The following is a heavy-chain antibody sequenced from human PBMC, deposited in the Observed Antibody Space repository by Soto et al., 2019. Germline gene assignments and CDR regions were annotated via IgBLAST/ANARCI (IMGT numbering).Heavy chain of an antibody. J-gene: IGHJ4*02. CDR1: GVTFSTYG. CDR3: AKATHYDFWSGYPSYFDY. Sequence: GGSLRLSCAASGVTFSTYGMSWVRQAPGKGLEWVSTISDSGGNTYYADSVKGRFTISRDNSKNTLYLQMNSLRAEDTAVYYCAKATHYDFWSGYPSYFDYWGQGTLVTVSS. D-gene: IGHD3-3*01. V-gene: IGHV3-23*01. CDR2: ISDSGGNT.